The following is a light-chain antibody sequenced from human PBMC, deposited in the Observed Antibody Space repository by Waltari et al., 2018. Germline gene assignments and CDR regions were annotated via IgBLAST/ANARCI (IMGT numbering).Light chain of an antibody. CDR3: QQSYTTPWT. CDR1: RTVLNSSNNKNS. J-gene: IGKJ1*01. Sequence: DRAITQAPASLAGRLVGRATVKRQAGRTVLNSSNNKNSLAWYQQKPGQPPKLLIYWSSTREYGVPDRFSGSGSGTDFTLTISSLQAEDVAVYFCQQSYTTPWTFGQGTKVEIK. CDR2: WSS. V-gene: IGKV4-1*01.